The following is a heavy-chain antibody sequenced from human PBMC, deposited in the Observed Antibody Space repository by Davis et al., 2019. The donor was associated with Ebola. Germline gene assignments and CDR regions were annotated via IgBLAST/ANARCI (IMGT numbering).Heavy chain of an antibody. Sequence: ASVKVSCKASGYTFTSYGISWVRQAPGQGLEWMGWISAYNGNTNYAQKLQGRVTITADKSTSTAYMELSSLRSEDTAVYYCARDSPTYSGSYYSLLGWFDPWGQGTLVTVSS. V-gene: IGHV1-18*01. D-gene: IGHD1-26*01. J-gene: IGHJ5*02. CDR2: ISAYNGNT. CDR3: ARDSPTYSGSYYSLLGWFDP. CDR1: GYTFTSYG.